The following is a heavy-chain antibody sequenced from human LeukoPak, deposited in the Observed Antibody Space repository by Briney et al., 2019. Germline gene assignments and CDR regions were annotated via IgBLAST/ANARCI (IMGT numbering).Heavy chain of an antibody. CDR2: MNPNSGNT. V-gene: IGHV1-8*01. J-gene: IGHJ1*01. CDR3: ARAKIAAAGMKVCVRGEYFQH. D-gene: IGHD6-13*01. Sequence: ASVKVSCKASGYTFTSYDINWVRQATGQGLEWMGWMNPNSGNTGYAQKFQGRVTMTRNTSISTAYMELSSLRSEDTAVYYCARAKIAAAGMKVCVRGEYFQHWGQGTLVTVSS. CDR1: GYTFTSYD.